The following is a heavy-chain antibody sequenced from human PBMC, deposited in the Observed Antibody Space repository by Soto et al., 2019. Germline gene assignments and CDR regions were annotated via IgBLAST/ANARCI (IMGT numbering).Heavy chain of an antibody. CDR1: GFTFSSYG. CDR2: IWYDGSNK. J-gene: IGHJ4*02. Sequence: QVQLVESGGGVVQPGRSLRLSCAASGFTFSSYGMHWVRQAPGKGLEWVAVIWYDGSNKYYADSVKGRFTISRDNSKNTLYLQMNSLRAEDTAVYYCARGGEVTVTTNVLDYWGQGTLVTVSS. D-gene: IGHD4-17*01. CDR3: ARGGEVTVTTNVLDY. V-gene: IGHV3-33*01.